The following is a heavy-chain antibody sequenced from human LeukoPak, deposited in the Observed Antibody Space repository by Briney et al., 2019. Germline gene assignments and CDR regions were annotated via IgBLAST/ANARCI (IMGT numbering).Heavy chain of an antibody. CDR2: IYPSDSDA. D-gene: IGHD3-9*01. J-gene: IGHJ4*02. CDR3: ARRNYDILTGYYNDYFDY. CDR1: GYRFTSYW. Sequence: GESLKISCKASGYRFTSYWICWVRQMPGKGLECVGIIYPSDSDARYSPSFQSQVTISADKSINTAYLQWSSLKASDTAMYYCARRNYDILTGYYNDYFDYWGQGTLVTVSS. V-gene: IGHV5-51*01.